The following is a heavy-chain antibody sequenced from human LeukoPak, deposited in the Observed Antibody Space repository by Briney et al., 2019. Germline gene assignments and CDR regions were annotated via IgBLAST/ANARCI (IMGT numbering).Heavy chain of an antibody. Sequence: GESLKISCKGSGYSFTSYWIGWVRQMPGKGLEGMGIIYPGDSDTRYSPSFQGQVTISADKSISTAYLQWSSLKASDTAMYYCARFGVYCSSTSCWVDYWGQGTLVTVSS. D-gene: IGHD2-2*01. CDR1: GYSFTSYW. V-gene: IGHV5-51*01. CDR2: IYPGDSDT. J-gene: IGHJ4*02. CDR3: ARFGVYCSSTSCWVDY.